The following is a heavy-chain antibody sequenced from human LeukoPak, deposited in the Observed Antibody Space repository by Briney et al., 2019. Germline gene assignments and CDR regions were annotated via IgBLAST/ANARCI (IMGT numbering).Heavy chain of an antibody. CDR1: GFTFSSYA. CDR2: ISYDGSNK. CDR3: AKYARYRVVPAAIAY. Sequence: GGSLRLSCAASGFTFSSYAMHWVRQAPGKGLEWVAVISYDGSNKYYADSVKGRFTISRDNSKNTLYLQMNSLRAEDTAVYYCAKYARYRVVPAAIAYWGQGTLVTVSS. D-gene: IGHD2-2*01. V-gene: IGHV3-30-3*02. J-gene: IGHJ4*02.